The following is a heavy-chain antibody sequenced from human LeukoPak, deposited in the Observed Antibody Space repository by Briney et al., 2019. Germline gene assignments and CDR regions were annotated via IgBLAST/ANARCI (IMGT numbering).Heavy chain of an antibody. D-gene: IGHD6-19*01. CDR3: ARGNPYSSGWYREEGGLRWLDP. CDR2: IYYSGST. CDR1: GGSISSSSYY. Sequence: SETLSLTCTVSGGSISSSSYYWGWIRQPPGKGLEWIGSIYYSGSTYYNPSLKSRVTISVDTSKNQFSLKLSSVTAADTAVYYCARGNPYSSGWYREEGGLRWLDPWGQGTLVTVSS. V-gene: IGHV4-39*07. J-gene: IGHJ5*02.